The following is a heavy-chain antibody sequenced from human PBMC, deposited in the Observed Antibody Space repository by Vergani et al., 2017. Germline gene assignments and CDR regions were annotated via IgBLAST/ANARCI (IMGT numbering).Heavy chain of an antibody. Sequence: EVQLLESGGGLVQPGGSLRLSCAASGFTFSSYAMSWVRQAPGKGLEWVSAISGSGGSTSYADSVKGRFTSSRDNSKNTLYLQMNSLRAEDTAVYYCVPTRTGYVQHWGQGTLVTVSS. CDR1: GFTFSSYA. J-gene: IGHJ1*01. CDR3: VPTRTGYVQH. V-gene: IGHV3-23*01. CDR2: ISGSGGST. D-gene: IGHD7-27*01.